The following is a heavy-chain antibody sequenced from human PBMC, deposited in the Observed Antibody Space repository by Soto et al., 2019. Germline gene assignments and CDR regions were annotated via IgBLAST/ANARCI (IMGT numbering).Heavy chain of an antibody. D-gene: IGHD1-26*01. CDR1: RGTFSSYA. CDR2: IIPIFGTA. V-gene: IGHV1-69*13. Sequence: SVKVSCKASRGTFSSYAISWLRQAPGQGLEWMGGIIPIFGTANYAQKFQGRVTITADESTSTAYMELSSLRSEDTAVYFCAITDGSHYGNYYYYGMDVWGQGTTVTVSS. CDR3: AITDGSHYGNYYYYGMDV. J-gene: IGHJ6*02.